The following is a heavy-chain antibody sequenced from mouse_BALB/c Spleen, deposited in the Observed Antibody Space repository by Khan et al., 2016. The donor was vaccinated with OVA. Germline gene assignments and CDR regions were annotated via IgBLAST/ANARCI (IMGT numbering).Heavy chain of an antibody. CDR1: GYSITSDYA. Sequence: EVQLQESGPGLVKPSQSLSLTCTVAGYSITSDYAWNWIRQFPGNKLEWMGYLSYSGSTGYNPSLKSRISITRDTSKNQFFLQLHSVTTEDTATYYCASELGRYYAMDYWGQGTSVTVSS. D-gene: IGHD4-1*01. J-gene: IGHJ4*01. CDR2: LSYSGST. CDR3: ASELGRYYAMDY. V-gene: IGHV3-2*02.